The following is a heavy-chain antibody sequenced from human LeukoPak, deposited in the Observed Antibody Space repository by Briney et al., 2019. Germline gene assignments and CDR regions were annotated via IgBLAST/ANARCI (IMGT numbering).Heavy chain of an antibody. CDR3: ARDPTLFAATEDY. D-gene: IGHD2-15*01. Sequence: GGSLRLSCAASGFTFSSYAMSWVRQAPGKGLEWVANIKPDGSEKYYVDSVKGRFTISRDNANNSLSLQMSSLRAEDTAVYYCARDPTLFAATEDYWGQGTLVTVAS. CDR1: GFTFSSYA. J-gene: IGHJ4*02. CDR2: IKPDGSEK. V-gene: IGHV3-7*05.